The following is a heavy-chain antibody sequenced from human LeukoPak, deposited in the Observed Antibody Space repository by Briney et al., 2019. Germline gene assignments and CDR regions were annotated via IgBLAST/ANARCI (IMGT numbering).Heavy chain of an antibody. CDR3: ATGTYYYDSSGYYYFDY. D-gene: IGHD3-22*01. V-gene: IGHV1-24*01. CDR1: GYTLTELS. CDR2: FDPEDGET. Sequence: ASVKVSCKVSGYTLTELSMLWVRQAPGKGLEWMGGFDPEDGETIYAQKFQGRVTMTEDTSTDTAYMELSSLRSEDTAVYYCATGTYYYDSSGYYYFDYWGQGTLVTVSS. J-gene: IGHJ4*02.